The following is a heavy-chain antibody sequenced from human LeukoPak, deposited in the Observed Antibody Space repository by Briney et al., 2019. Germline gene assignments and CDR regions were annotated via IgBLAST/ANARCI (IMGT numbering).Heavy chain of an antibody. Sequence: ASVKVSCKASGYTFTSYAMNWVRQAPGQGLEWMGWINTNTGNPTYAQGFTGRFVFSLDTSVSTAYLQISSLKAEDTAVYYCARVWYSSSRYFDESDAIDYWGQGTLVTVSS. V-gene: IGHV7-4-1*02. J-gene: IGHJ4*02. CDR3: ARVWYSSSRYFDESDAIDY. CDR2: INTNTGNP. CDR1: GYTFTSYA. D-gene: IGHD6-13*01.